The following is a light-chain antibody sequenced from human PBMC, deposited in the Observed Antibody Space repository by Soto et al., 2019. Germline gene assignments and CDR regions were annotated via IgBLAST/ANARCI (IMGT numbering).Light chain of an antibody. CDR3: QQYGSSGT. CDR2: GAS. Sequence: EIVMTQSPATLSVSPGERAPVSCRASQSVRSNLAWYQQKPGQAPRLLIYGASTRATGIPARFSGSGSGTDFTLTISRLEPEDFAVYYCQQYGSSGTFGQGTKVDIK. CDR1: QSVRSN. J-gene: IGKJ1*01. V-gene: IGKV3-15*01.